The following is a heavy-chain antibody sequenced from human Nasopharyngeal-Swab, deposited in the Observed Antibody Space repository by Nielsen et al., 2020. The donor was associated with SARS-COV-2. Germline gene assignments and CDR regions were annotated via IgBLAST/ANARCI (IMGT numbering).Heavy chain of an antibody. Sequence: WIRQPPGKGLEWVANINQDGYAKYYVDSVKGRFTISRDNAANSLSLQMDSLRAEDTAVYYCAKGYYDFWSGHYWGQGTLVTVSS. CDR3: AKGYYDFWSGHY. J-gene: IGHJ4*02. V-gene: IGHV3-7*01. D-gene: IGHD3-3*01. CDR2: INQDGYAK.